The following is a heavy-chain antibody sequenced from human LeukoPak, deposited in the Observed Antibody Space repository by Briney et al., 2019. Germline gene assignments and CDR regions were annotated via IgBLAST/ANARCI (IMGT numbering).Heavy chain of an antibody. CDR2: ISGSGGST. Sequence: PGGSLRLSCAASGFTFSSYAMSWVRQAPGKGLGWVSAISGSGGSTYYADSVKGRFTISRDNSKNTLYLQMNSLRAEDTAVYYCAKRGAAGGPTYYYYGMDVWGQGTTVTVSS. CDR3: AKRGAAGGPTYYYYGMDV. V-gene: IGHV3-23*01. D-gene: IGHD1-1*01. CDR1: GFTFSSYA. J-gene: IGHJ6*02.